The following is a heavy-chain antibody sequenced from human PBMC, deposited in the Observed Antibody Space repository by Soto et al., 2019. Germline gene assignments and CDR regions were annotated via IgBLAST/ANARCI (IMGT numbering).Heavy chain of an antibody. CDR3: ARAPLYNWNLGNWFDP. V-gene: IGHV4-31*03. J-gene: IGHJ5*02. D-gene: IGHD1-7*01. Sequence: SETLSLTCTVSGGSISSGGYYWSWIRQHPGKGLEWIGYIYYSGSTYYNPSLKSRVTISVDKSKNQFSLKLSSVTAADTAVYYCARAPLYNWNLGNWFDPWGQGTLVTVSS. CDR2: IYYSGST. CDR1: GGSISSGGYY.